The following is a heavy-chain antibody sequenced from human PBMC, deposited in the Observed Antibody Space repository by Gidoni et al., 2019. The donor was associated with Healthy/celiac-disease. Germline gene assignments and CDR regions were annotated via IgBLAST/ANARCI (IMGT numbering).Heavy chain of an antibody. D-gene: IGHD3-9*01. V-gene: IGHV4-59*12. Sequence: QVHLQESGPGLVKPSETLSLTCTVSGGSISSYYWSWIRQPPGKGLEWIGYIYYSGSTNYNPSLKSRVTISVDTSKNQFSLKLSSVTAADTAVYYCARDFDILTGYFDYWGQGTLVTVSS. CDR3: ARDFDILTGYFDY. J-gene: IGHJ4*02. CDR1: GGSISSYY. CDR2: IYYSGST.